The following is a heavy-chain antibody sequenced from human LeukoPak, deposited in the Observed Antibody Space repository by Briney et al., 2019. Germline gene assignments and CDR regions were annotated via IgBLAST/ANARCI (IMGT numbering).Heavy chain of an antibody. V-gene: IGHV1-69*04. CDR1: AGTFSSYA. J-gene: IGHJ5*02. CDR3: ARDVIAAGAAAVTGARFDP. Sequence: GASVKVSCKASAGTFSSYAISRVRQAPGQGLEWMGRIIPILGIANYAQKFQGRVTITADKSTSTASMELSSLRSEDTAVYYCARDVIAAGAAAVTGARFDPGGQGTLVTVSS. CDR2: IIPILGIA. D-gene: IGHD6-13*01.